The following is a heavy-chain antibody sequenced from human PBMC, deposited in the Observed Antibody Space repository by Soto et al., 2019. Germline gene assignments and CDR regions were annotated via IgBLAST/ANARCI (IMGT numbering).Heavy chain of an antibody. CDR3: ARGIYSSGYYYYFDY. J-gene: IGHJ4*02. D-gene: IGHD3-22*01. V-gene: IGHV4-59*08. Sequence: PSETLSLTCTVSGGSISTFYWSWIRQPPGEGLEWLGYIYYNGKTSYNPSLESRVTISVDTSENQFSLKLSSVTAADAAVYYCARGIYSSGYYYYFDYWGQGALVTVSS. CDR2: IYYNGKT. CDR1: GGSISTFY.